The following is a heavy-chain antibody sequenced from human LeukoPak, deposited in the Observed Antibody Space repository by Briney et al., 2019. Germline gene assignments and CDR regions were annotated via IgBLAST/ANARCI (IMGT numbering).Heavy chain of an antibody. CDR3: AAYDSSGYYKKYYFDY. CDR1: GGSISSSSYY. Sequence: SETLSLTCTVSGGSISSSSYYWGWIRQPPGKGLEWIGSIYYSGSTYYNPSLKSRVTISVDTSKNQFSLKLSSVTAADTAVYCCAAYDSSGYYKKYYFDYWGQGTLVTVSS. CDR2: IYYSGST. J-gene: IGHJ4*02. D-gene: IGHD3-22*01. V-gene: IGHV4-39*07.